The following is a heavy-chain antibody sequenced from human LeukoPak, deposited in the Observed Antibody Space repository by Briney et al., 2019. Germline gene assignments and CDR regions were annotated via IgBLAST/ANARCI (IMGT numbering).Heavy chain of an antibody. Sequence: PGGSLRLSCAASGFTFSTYAMSWVRQAPGKGLEWVSTISSITSNTYYADSVRGRFTISRDNSKNTLYLQMDGLRADDTAVYYCAKRLGDPRAFDYWGQGTLVTVYS. D-gene: IGHD2-21*02. CDR2: ISSITSNT. V-gene: IGHV3-23*01. CDR3: AKRLGDPRAFDY. J-gene: IGHJ4*02. CDR1: GFTFSTYA.